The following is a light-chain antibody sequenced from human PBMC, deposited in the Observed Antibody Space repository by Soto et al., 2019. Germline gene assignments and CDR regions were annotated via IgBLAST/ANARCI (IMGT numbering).Light chain of an antibody. CDR1: QSVSSN. CDR3: QQYNNWSFT. V-gene: IGKV3-15*01. Sequence: EIVMTQSPATLSVSPGERATLSCRASQSVSSNLAWYQQKPGQAPRLLIYGASTRATGIPARFSGSGSGTEFTLTISSLQSEHFAVYSCQQYNNWSFTFGPRTKVDIK. J-gene: IGKJ3*01. CDR2: GAS.